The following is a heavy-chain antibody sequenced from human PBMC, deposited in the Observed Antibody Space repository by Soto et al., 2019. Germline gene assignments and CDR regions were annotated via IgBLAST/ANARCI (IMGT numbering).Heavy chain of an antibody. CDR3: ATLLWFGELQLYPVDY. CDR2: IYLDDSDT. J-gene: IGHJ4*02. Sequence: VESLKISCEPSGYSLTDFWIGWVRQMPGKGLEWMGLIYLDDSDTNYSPSFQGHVTISADKPISTAYLQWSSLKASDTAMYYCATLLWFGELQLYPVDYWGQGTLVTVSS. CDR1: GYSLTDFW. D-gene: IGHD3-10*01. V-gene: IGHV5-51*01.